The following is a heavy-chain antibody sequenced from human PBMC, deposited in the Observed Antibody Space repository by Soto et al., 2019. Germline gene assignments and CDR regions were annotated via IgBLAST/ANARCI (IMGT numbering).Heavy chain of an antibody. V-gene: IGHV3-30*18. CDR1: GFTFSTYG. J-gene: IGHJ3*01. CDR2: ISQDGTNR. Sequence: QVQLVESGGGVVQPGRSLRLSCAASGFTFSTYGMHWVRQAPGKGLEWVAVISQDGTNRYYADSVKGRFTISRDNYKNMLFLKMGSLITEETAAFYCAKEWAAVAGTYVFDVWGQGTRVTVSS. D-gene: IGHD6-19*01. CDR3: AKEWAAVAGTYVFDV.